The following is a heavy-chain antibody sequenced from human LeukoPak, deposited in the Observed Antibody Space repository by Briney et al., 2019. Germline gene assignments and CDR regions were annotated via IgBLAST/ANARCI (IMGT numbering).Heavy chain of an antibody. V-gene: IGHV1-2*02. CDR1: GYTFTGYY. D-gene: IGHD2-8*01. J-gene: IGHJ6*03. CDR2: INPNSGGT. CDR3: AGGALGYCTNGVCYTLRYYYMDV. Sequence: ASVKVSCKASGYTFTGYYMHWVRQAPGQGLEWMGWINPNSGGTNYAQKFQGRVTMTRDTSISTAYMELSRLRSDDTAVYYCAGGALGYCTNGVCYTLRYYYMDVWGKGTTVTVSS.